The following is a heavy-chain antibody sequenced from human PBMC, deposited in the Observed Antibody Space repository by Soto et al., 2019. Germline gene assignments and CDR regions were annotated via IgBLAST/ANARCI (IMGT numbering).Heavy chain of an antibody. CDR3: ANRPPYYYDSSGYCYDY. D-gene: IGHD3-22*01. CDR1: GFTFSSYG. CDR2: ISGSGGST. V-gene: IGHV3-23*01. Sequence: AGGSLRLSCAASGFTFSSYGMHWVRQAPGKXLEWVAAISGSGGSTYYADSVKGRFTISRDNSKNTLYLQMNSLRAEDTAVYYCANRPPYYYDSSGYCYDYWGQGTLVTVSS. J-gene: IGHJ4*02.